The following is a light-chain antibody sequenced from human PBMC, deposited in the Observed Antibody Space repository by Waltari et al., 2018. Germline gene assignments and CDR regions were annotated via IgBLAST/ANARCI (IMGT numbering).Light chain of an antibody. Sequence: QSALTQPASVSGSPGQAITISCTGTSSDVGGYGYVSWYQQHPGKAPKLIIYDVSNLPSGVSSRFSGSKFGNTASLTISGLQADDEADYYCNSYTSSSSLFGGGTRLTVL. J-gene: IGLJ2*01. CDR1: SSDVGGYGY. CDR2: DVS. V-gene: IGLV2-14*03. CDR3: NSYTSSSSL.